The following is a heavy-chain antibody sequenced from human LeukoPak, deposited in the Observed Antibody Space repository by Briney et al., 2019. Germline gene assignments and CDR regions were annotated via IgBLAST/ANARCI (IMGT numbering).Heavy chain of an antibody. CDR1: GGSISSSSYY. D-gene: IGHD3-10*01. CDR3: AKDKSFMVRGGFDI. J-gene: IGHJ3*02. V-gene: IGHV4-39*07. CDR2: IYTSGST. Sequence: SETLSLTCTVSGGSISSSSYYCGWIRQPPGKGLEWIGRIYTSGSTNYNPSLKSRVTMSVDTSKNQFSLKLSSVTAADTALYYCAKDKSFMVRGGFDIWGQGTMVTVSS.